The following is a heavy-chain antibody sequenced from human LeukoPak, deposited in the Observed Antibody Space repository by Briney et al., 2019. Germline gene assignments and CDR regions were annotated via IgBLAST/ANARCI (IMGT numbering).Heavy chain of an antibody. V-gene: IGHV3-23*01. D-gene: IGHD4-17*01. Sequence: PSETLSLTCAVYGGSFSGYYWSWIRQPPGKGLEWVSAISGSGGSTYYADSVKGRFTISRDNSKNTLYLQMNSLRAEDTAVYYCAKGRYGDYVPYWGQGTLVTVSS. CDR3: AKGRYGDYVPY. CDR1: GGSFSGYY. J-gene: IGHJ4*02. CDR2: ISGSGGST.